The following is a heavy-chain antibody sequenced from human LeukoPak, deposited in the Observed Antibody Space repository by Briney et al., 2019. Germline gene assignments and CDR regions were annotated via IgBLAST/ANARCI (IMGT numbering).Heavy chain of an antibody. Sequence: GGSLRLSCAASGFTFSSYWMTWVRQAPGKGLEWVANIKEDGSQKYYVDSVKGRFTISRDNAESSLFLQMNSLRAEDTAVYYCARTLLYDRRDCWRHFDSWGQGTLVTVSP. CDR1: GFTFSSYW. D-gene: IGHD3-22*01. CDR2: IKEDGSQK. CDR3: ARTLLYDRRDCWRHFDS. J-gene: IGHJ4*02. V-gene: IGHV3-7*04.